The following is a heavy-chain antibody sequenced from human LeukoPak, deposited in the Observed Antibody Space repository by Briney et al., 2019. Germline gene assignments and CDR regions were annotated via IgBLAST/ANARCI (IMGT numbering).Heavy chain of an antibody. CDR1: GASISSCY. J-gene: IGHJ5*02. D-gene: IGHD3-22*01. CDR2: IYYSGST. Sequence: SETLSLTCTVSGASISSCYWSWIRQPPGKGLEWIGYIYYSGSTNYNPSLKSRVTISVDTSKNQFSLRLSSVTAADTAVYYCARHRYYYDSSGYYYQPWGQGTLVTVSS. V-gene: IGHV4-59*01. CDR3: ARHRYYYDSSGYYYQP.